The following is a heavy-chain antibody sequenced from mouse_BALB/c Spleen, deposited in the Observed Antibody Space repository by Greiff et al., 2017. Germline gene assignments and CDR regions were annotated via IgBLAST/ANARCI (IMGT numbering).Heavy chain of an antibody. J-gene: IGHJ4*01. Sequence: EVKLVESGGGLVKPGGSLKLSCAASGFTFSDYYMYWVRQTPEKRLEWVATISDGGSYTYYPDSVKGRFTISRDNAKNNLYLQMSSLKSEDTAMYYCARARAILDAMDYWGQGTSVTVSS. V-gene: IGHV5-4*02. CDR3: ARARAILDAMDY. CDR1: GFTFSDYY. CDR2: ISDGGSYT. D-gene: IGHD3-1*01.